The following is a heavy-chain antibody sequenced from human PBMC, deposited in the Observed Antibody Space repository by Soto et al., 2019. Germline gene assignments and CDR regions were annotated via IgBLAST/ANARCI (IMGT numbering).Heavy chain of an antibody. Sequence: GGSLRLSCAASGFTFSSYSMNWVRQAPGKGLEWVSYISSSSTIYYADSVKGRFTISRDNAKNSLYLQMNSLRAEDTAVYYCAREGDSSGWYNWFDPWGQGTLVTVPQ. V-gene: IGHV3-48*01. CDR3: AREGDSSGWYNWFDP. D-gene: IGHD3-22*01. J-gene: IGHJ5*02. CDR1: GFTFSSYS. CDR2: ISSSSTI.